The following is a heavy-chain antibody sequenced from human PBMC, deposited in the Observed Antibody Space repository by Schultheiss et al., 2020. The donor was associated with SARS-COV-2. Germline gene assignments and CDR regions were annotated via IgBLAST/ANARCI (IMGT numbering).Heavy chain of an antibody. CDR1: GGSFSRYY. D-gene: IGHD4-17*01. Sequence: SETLSLTCAVSGGSFSRYYWSWIRQPPGKGLEWIGYIYYSGSTNYNPSLKSRVTISVDTSKNQFSLKLSSVTAADTAVYYCARDYGDYRNYYYGMDVWGQGTTVTVSS. J-gene: IGHJ6*02. CDR2: IYYSGST. V-gene: IGHV4-59*01. CDR3: ARDYGDYRNYYYGMDV.